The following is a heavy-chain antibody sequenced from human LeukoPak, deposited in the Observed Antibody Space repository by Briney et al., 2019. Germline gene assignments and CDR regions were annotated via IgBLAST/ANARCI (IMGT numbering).Heavy chain of an antibody. Sequence: SETLSLTCAVYGASFNTYYWTWIRQPPGKGLEWIGSIYYSGSTYYNPSLKSRVTISVDTSKNQFSLKLSSVTAADTAVYYCARHEGIAARPGWFDPWGQGTLVTVSS. V-gene: IGHV4-39*01. CDR3: ARHEGIAARPGWFDP. D-gene: IGHD6-6*01. J-gene: IGHJ5*02. CDR2: IYYSGST. CDR1: GASFNTYY.